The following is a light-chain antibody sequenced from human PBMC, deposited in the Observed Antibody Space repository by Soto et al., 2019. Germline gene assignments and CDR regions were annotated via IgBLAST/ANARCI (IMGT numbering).Light chain of an antibody. V-gene: IGLV1-44*01. Sequence: QSALTQPPSASATPGQRVIISCSGSSSNIGKNAVKWYQQFPGTAPKLLIHSDDQRPSGVPDRFSGSKSGTSASLTISGRQSEDEADYYCCSYEGSNTGVFGTGTKVTVL. CDR2: SDD. J-gene: IGLJ1*01. CDR3: CSYEGSNTGV. CDR1: SSNIGKNA.